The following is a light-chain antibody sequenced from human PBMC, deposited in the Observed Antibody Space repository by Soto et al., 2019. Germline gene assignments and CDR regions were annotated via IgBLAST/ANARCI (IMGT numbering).Light chain of an antibody. J-gene: IGLJ1*01. CDR2: DDS. V-gene: IGLV3-21*03. CDR1: NIGRKS. CDR3: QVWDTNSDHLYV. Sequence: SYELTQPPSVSVAPGKTARITCGGNNIGRKSVHWYQQRPGQAPMLVVYDDSDRPSGIPERFSGSNSGNTATLTISRVEAGDEADYFCQVWDTNSDHLYVFGTGTKITVL.